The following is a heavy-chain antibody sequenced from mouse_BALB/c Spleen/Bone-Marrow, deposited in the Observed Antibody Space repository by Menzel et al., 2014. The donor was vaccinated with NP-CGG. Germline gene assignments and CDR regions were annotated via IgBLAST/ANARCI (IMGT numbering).Heavy chain of an antibody. CDR2: INPSNGGT. D-gene: IGHD1-1*01. J-gene: IGHJ2*01. Sequence: VQLQQSGAELVKPGASVKLSCKASGYTFTSFYMYWVEQGPGQGLEWIGGINPSNGGTNFNEKFKSKATLTLDKSSSTAYMQLSSLTSEDSAVYYCTRGSYGSSQYYFDYWGQGTTLTVSS. V-gene: IGHV1S16*01. CDR1: GYTFTSFY. CDR3: TRGSYGSSQYYFDY.